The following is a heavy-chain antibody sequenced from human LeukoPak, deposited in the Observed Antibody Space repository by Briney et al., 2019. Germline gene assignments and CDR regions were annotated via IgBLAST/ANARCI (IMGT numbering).Heavy chain of an antibody. Sequence: SQTLSLTCAISGYGVSSNSAAWNWIRQSPSRGLEWLGRTYYRSKWYNDYAVSVKSRITINPDTSKNQFSLQLNSVTPEDTAVYYCARGVRNCTNGVCYIHYYYGMDVWGQGTTVTVSS. D-gene: IGHD2-8*01. J-gene: IGHJ6*02. V-gene: IGHV6-1*01. CDR1: GYGVSSNSAA. CDR2: TYYRSKWYN. CDR3: ARGVRNCTNGVCYIHYYYGMDV.